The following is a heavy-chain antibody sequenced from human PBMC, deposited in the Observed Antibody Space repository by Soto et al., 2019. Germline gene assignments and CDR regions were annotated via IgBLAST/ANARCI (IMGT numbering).Heavy chain of an antibody. D-gene: IGHD5-18*01. Sequence: QVQLVQSGVEVKRPGASVKVSCKASGYTFTTYSVSWVRQAPGQGLEWMGWISAYNDDTKYAQKLQGRGTMTTDTSTSTVYMELRSLRPYDTAVYYCARVPNTAMVKYYYGMDVWGQGTTVTVSS. CDR2: ISAYNDDT. V-gene: IGHV1-18*01. CDR1: GYTFTTYS. CDR3: ARVPNTAMVKYYYGMDV. J-gene: IGHJ6*02.